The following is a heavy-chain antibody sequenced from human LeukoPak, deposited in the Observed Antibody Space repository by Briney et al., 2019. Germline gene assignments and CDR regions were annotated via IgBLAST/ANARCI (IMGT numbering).Heavy chain of an antibody. CDR2: INPNSGGT. CDR1: GYTFTGYY. Sequence: ASVKVSCKASGYTFTGYYMHWVRQAPGQGLEWMGWINPNSGGTNYAQKFQGWVTMTRDTSISTAYMELSRLRSDDTAVYYCARENDYNSNPAIIDYWGQGTLVTVSS. J-gene: IGHJ4*02. V-gene: IGHV1-2*04. D-gene: IGHD5-24*01. CDR3: ARENDYNSNPAIIDY.